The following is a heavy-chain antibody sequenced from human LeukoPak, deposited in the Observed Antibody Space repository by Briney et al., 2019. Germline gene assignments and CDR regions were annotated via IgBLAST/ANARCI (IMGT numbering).Heavy chain of an antibody. V-gene: IGHV1-18*01. CDR3: ARGGYTIFGVVINDNTFDY. CDR2: ISAYNGNT. J-gene: IGHJ4*02. Sequence: SVKXSCKASGYTFTSYGISWVRQAPGQGLEWMGWISAYNGNTNYAQKLQGRVTMTTDTSTSTAYMELRSLRSDDTAVYYCARGGYTIFGVVINDNTFDYWGQGTLVTVSS. CDR1: GYTFTSYG. D-gene: IGHD3-3*01.